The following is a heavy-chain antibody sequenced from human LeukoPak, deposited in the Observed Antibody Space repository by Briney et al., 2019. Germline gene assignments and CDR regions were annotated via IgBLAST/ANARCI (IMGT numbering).Heavy chain of an antibody. J-gene: IGHJ5*02. V-gene: IGHV3-11*01. CDR2: ISRGGHSK. CDR1: GFTFSDYY. CDR3: ARGYGPFDP. Sequence: PGGSLRLSCAASGFTFSDYYMTWIRQTPGKGLEWVSYISRGGHSKYYADSVKGRLTISRDNVKRSLDLQMNNLRAEDTAMYYCARGYGPFDPWGQGTLVTVSS. D-gene: IGHD3-10*01.